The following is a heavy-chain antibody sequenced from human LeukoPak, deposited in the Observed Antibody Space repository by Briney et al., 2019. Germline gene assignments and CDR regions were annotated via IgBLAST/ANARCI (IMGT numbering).Heavy chain of an antibody. V-gene: IGHV3-74*01. CDR3: ARGYSGSYRIDY. Sequence: GGSLRLSCAASGFTFSSYWMHWVRQAPGKGLAWVSRINSDGSSTSYADSVKGRFTISRDNAKNTVFLQMNSLRAEDTAVYYCARGYSGSYRIDYWGQGTLVTVSS. CDR1: GFTFSSYW. D-gene: IGHD1-26*01. CDR2: INSDGSST. J-gene: IGHJ4*02.